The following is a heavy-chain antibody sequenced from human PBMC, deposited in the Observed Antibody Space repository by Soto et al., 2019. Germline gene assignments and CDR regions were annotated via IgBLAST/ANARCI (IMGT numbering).Heavy chain of an antibody. CDR1: GGSVSSDNYY. J-gene: IGHJ5*02. D-gene: IGHD6-13*01. CDR3: ARAVENSSSRHNWFYP. V-gene: IGHV4-30-4*01. Sequence: QVQLQESGPGLVKPSQTLSLTCTVSGGSVSSDNYYWSWIRQPPGQGLEWIGYIYYTGSTKYNPSLQSRVSISLDTSKNQFSLNVRSMTAADTAVYYCARAVENSSSRHNWFYPWGQGTLVTVSS. CDR2: IYYTGST.